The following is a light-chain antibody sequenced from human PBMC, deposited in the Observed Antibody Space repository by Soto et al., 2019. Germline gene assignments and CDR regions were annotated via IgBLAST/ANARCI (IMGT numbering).Light chain of an antibody. CDR2: GAS. J-gene: IGKJ5*01. Sequence: LVLTESAATLSVSPGERATLSCMASQSISDTLAWYQQKPGQAPRLLIHGASTRAPGFPARFSGSGSGTDFTLTISCLQSEDFAVYYCQEYNSWPIRFGQGARLEVK. CDR1: QSISDT. V-gene: IGKV3-15*01. CDR3: QEYNSWPIR.